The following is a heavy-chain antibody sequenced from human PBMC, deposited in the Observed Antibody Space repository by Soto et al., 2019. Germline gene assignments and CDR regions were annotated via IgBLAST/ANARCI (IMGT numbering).Heavy chain of an antibody. D-gene: IGHD3-10*01. CDR3: ASVLFGDLSHHYYGMDV. Sequence: QVQLVGSGGVVVQPGRSLRLSCAAAGFTFSSYAMHWVRQAPGKGLGWVAVIWYDGSNKYYADSFKGRFTISRDNSKNPLYLQMNSLGAEDTAVYDWASVLFGDLSHHYYGMDVWGQATTVTDSS. V-gene: IGHV3-33*01. CDR2: IWYDGSNK. CDR1: GFTFSSYA. J-gene: IGHJ6*02.